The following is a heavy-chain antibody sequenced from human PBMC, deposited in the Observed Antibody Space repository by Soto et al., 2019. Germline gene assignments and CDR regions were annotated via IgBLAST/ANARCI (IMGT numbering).Heavy chain of an antibody. CDR2: INAGNGNT. CDR3: ARNLMDYDIVTGYYMAYYFAY. D-gene: IGHD3-9*01. Sequence: RLEWMGWINAGNGNTKYSQKFQGRVTITRDTSASTAYMELSSLRSEDTAVYYCARNLMDYDIVTGYYMAYYFAYWGQGTLVTVSS. J-gene: IGHJ4*02. V-gene: IGHV1-3*01.